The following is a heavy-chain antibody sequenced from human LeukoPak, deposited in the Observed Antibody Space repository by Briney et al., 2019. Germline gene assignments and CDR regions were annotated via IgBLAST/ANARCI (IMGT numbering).Heavy chain of an antibody. Sequence: SVKVSCKASGGTFSSYAISWVRQAPGQGLEWMGGINPIFGTANYAQKFQGRVTITTDESTSTAYMELSSLRSEDTAVYYCARDAYYYDSSGYYSNWGQGTLVTVSS. D-gene: IGHD3-22*01. J-gene: IGHJ4*02. CDR2: INPIFGTA. V-gene: IGHV1-69*05. CDR1: GGTFSSYA. CDR3: ARDAYYYDSSGYYSN.